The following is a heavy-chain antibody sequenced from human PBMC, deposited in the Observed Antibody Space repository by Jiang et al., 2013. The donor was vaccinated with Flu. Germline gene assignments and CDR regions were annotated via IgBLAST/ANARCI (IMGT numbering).Heavy chain of an antibody. D-gene: IGHD2-21*01. CDR2: IYYRGST. V-gene: IGHV4-30-2*01. CDR3: ARGDAFVASFDH. J-gene: IGHJ4*02. Sequence: TLSLTCAVSGGAISSGGYSWNWIRQPPGKGLEWIGYIYYRGSTFYSPSLKSRVTISVDTSKNQFSLKLNSVTAADTAVYYCARGDAFVASFDHWGQGTLFTVSS. CDR1: GGAISSGGYS.